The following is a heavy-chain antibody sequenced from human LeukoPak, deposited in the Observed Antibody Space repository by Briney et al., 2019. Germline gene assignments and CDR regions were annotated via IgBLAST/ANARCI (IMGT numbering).Heavy chain of an antibody. CDR2: IYYSGST. V-gene: IGHV4-39*01. J-gene: IGHJ4*02. Sequence: PSETLSLTCTVSGVSISSFYWGWIRQPPGKGLEWIGSIYYSGSTYYNSSLKSRVTTSVDTSKSQFSLKLSSVTAADTAVYYCARHGYYDSKFDYWGQGILVTVSS. CDR1: GVSISSFY. D-gene: IGHD3-22*01. CDR3: ARHGYYDSKFDY.